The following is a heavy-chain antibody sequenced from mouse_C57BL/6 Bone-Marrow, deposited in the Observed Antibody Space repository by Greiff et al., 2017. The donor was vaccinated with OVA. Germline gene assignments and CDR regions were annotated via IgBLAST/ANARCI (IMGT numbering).Heavy chain of an antibody. CDR2: SRNKANDYTT. V-gene: IGHV7-1*01. CDR3: ARDAGSGPFAY. J-gene: IGHJ3*01. CDR1: GFTFSDFY. Sequence: EVNVVESGGGLVQSGRSLRLSCATSGFTFSDFYMEWVRQAPGKGLEWIAASRNKANDYTTEYSASVKGRFIVSRDTSQSILYLQMNALRAEDTAIYYCARDAGSGPFAYWGQGTLVTVSA. D-gene: IGHD3-2*02.